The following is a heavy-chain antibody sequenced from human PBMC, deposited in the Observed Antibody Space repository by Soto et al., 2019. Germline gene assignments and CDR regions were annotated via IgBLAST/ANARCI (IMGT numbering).Heavy chain of an antibody. CDR2: INPDGRVT. J-gene: IGHJ2*01. D-gene: IGHD3-16*01. CDR3: ARVGQGAWYFDL. V-gene: IGHV3-74*01. Sequence: EVQLVESGGGLVQPGGSLTLSCAASGFTFSSDWMRWVRQAPGKGVEWVSRINPDGRVTNYADSVKGRFTISRDNAKSALYLQMTGLRPEDTAVYYCARVGQGAWYFDLWGRGTLVTVSS. CDR1: GFTFSSDW.